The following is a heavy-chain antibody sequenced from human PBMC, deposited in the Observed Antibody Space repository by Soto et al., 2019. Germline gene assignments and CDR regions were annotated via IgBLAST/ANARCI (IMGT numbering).Heavy chain of an antibody. V-gene: IGHV3-66*01. CDR2: IYSGGAT. CDR3: ARDGTYNWV. D-gene: IGHD1-1*01. J-gene: IGHJ4*02. Sequence: EVQLVESGGGLVQPGGSLRLSCAASGFTVSNNYMRWVRQAPGKGLEWVSLIYSGGATYYADSVKGRFNISRDNSKNKLYLQMNSMKAEDTAVYYCARDGTYNWVGGQGILVTVSS. CDR1: GFTVSNNY.